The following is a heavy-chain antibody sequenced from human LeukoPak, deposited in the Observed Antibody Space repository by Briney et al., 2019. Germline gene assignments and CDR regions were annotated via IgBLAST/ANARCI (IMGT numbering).Heavy chain of an antibody. J-gene: IGHJ4*02. CDR2: IYTSGTT. V-gene: IGHV4-61*02. CDR1: GDSISSDSYY. CDR3: ASGPWGSTWRNTFDS. D-gene: IGHD6-13*01. Sequence: SETLSLTCTVSGDSISSDSYYWNWIRQPAGKGLEWIGRIYTSGTTNYNPSLKSRVTISLDTSTNQFSLRLSSVTAADTAVYYCASGPWGSTWRNTFDSWGQGTLVTVSS.